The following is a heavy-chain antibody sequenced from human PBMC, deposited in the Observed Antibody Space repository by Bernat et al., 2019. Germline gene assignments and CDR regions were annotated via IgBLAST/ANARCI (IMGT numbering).Heavy chain of an antibody. V-gene: IGHV1-46*01. CDR3: ARGFYYGSGRGWFDP. CDR1: GYTFSSNY. Sequence: QVQLVQSGAEVKKPGASVKVSCKTSGYTFSSNYMHWVRQDPGQGLEWMGAINPSGGSTTYAQKFQGRVTMTRDTSTSTVYMELSSLRSEDTAVYYCARGFYYGSGRGWFDPWGQGTLVTVSS. CDR2: INPSGGST. J-gene: IGHJ5*02. D-gene: IGHD3-10*01.